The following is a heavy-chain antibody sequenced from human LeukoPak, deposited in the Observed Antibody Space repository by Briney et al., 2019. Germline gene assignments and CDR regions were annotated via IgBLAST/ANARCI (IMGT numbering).Heavy chain of an antibody. CDR1: GFTFSRYA. Sequence: PGGSLRLSCAASGFTFSRYAMHWVRQAPGKGLEWVAVISYDGSNKYYADSVKGRFTISRDNSKNTLYLQMNSLRAEDTAVYYCARDYYDSSGYYRGYFDYWGQGTLVTVSP. D-gene: IGHD3-22*01. V-gene: IGHV3-30*04. CDR3: ARDYYDSSGYYRGYFDY. CDR2: ISYDGSNK. J-gene: IGHJ4*02.